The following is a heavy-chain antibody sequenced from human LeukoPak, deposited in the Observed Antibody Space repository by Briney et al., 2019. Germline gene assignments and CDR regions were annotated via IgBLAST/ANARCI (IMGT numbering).Heavy chain of an antibody. CDR1: GFTLSSYW. D-gene: IGHD6-13*01. J-gene: IGHJ4*02. V-gene: IGHV3-7*01. Sequence: GGSLRVSCAASGFTLSSYWMNWVRQAPGKGLEGVASINQDGSEKYYVDSVKGRFTISRDNAKNSLYLQMNSLRAEDTAVYYCARRAGISSSWYSEGFYCWGQGTMVTVAS. CDR3: ARRAGISSSWYSEGFYC. CDR2: INQDGSEK.